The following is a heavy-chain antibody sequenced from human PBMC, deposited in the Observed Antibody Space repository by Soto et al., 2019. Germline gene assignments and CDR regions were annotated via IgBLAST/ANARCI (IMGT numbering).Heavy chain of an antibody. CDR1: GGSISSGAYF. D-gene: IGHD2-2*01. V-gene: IGHV4-30-4*01. Sequence: SETLSLTCTVSGGSISSGAYFWNWIRQSPGKGLEWLGYISYIGSTYYNPSLKSRLSISRDTSKNQFSLKMTSVIAADTALYYCARCSLVVVPAPGFDPWGRGTLVTVSS. CDR2: ISYIGST. CDR3: ARCSLVVVPAPGFDP. J-gene: IGHJ5*02.